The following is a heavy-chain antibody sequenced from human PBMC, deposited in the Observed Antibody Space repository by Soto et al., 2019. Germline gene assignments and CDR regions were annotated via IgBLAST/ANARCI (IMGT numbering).Heavy chain of an antibody. CDR2: IIPILGIA. CDR1: GGTFSSYT. V-gene: IGHV1-69*02. J-gene: IGHJ1*01. CDR3: EIEVEGGHGYHLAC. D-gene: IGHD3-22*01. Sequence: SVKVSCKASGGTFSSYTISWVRQVPGQGLEWMGRIIPILGIANYAQKFQGRVTITADKSTSTAYMELSSLRSEDTAVYYCEIEVEGGHGYHLACGAQGTWVPVSS.